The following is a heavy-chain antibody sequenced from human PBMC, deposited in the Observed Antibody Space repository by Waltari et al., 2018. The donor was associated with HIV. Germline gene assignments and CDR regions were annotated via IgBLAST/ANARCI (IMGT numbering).Heavy chain of an antibody. V-gene: IGHV3-7*01. CDR3: ARDTLYHYYGMDV. Sequence: EVQLVESGGGLVQPGGSLRLSCAASGFTFSSYWMSWGSQAPGKGLGWVANIKQGGNEKHYVDSVKGRFTISRDNAKNSLYLQMNSLRAEDTAMYYCARDTLYHYYGMDVWGQGTTVTVSS. J-gene: IGHJ6*02. CDR2: IKQGGNEK. CDR1: GFTFSSYW.